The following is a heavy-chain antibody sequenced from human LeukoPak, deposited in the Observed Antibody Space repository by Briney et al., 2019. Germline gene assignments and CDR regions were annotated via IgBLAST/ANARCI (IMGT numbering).Heavy chain of an antibody. Sequence: GGSLRLSCAASGFTFNTYAMSWVRQAPGKGLEWVSAISGGGGSTHYADSVKGRFTISRDNSKNTLFLQMSSLRADDTAIYYCAKHYDISGYYPYWGQGTLVTVSS. D-gene: IGHD3-22*01. V-gene: IGHV3-23*01. CDR1: GFTFNTYA. CDR3: AKHYDISGYYPY. J-gene: IGHJ4*02. CDR2: ISGGGGST.